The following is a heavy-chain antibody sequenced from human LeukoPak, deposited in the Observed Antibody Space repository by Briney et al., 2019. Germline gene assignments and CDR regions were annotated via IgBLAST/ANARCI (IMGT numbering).Heavy chain of an antibody. CDR3: ARAYSSSSWDFLFAQFDY. CDR2: IIPIFGTA. CDR1: GGTFSSYA. Sequence: WASVKVSCKASGGTFSSYAISWVRQAPGQGLEWMGGIIPIFGTANYAQKFQGRVTITADESTSTAYMELSGLRSEDTAVYYCARAYSSSSWDFLFAQFDYWGQGTLVTVSS. D-gene: IGHD6-6*01. J-gene: IGHJ4*02. V-gene: IGHV1-69*01.